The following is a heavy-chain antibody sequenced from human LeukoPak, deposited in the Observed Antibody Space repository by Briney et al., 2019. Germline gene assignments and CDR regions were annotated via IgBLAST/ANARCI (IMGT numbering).Heavy chain of an antibody. V-gene: IGHV3-23*01. CDR2: ISGSGGST. J-gene: IGHJ4*02. CDR1: GFTFSSYA. D-gene: IGHD3-3*01. CDR3: ARGDYDFWSGYYSGDY. Sequence: GGSLRLSCAASGFTFSSYAMSWVRQAPGKGLEWVSAISGSGGSTYYADSVKGRFTISRDNSKNTLYLQMNSLRAEDTAVYYCARGDYDFWSGYYSGDYWGQGTLVTVSS.